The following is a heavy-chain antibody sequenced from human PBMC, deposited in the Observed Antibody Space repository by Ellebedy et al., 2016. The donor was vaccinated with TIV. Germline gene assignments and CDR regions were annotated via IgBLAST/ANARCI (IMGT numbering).Heavy chain of an antibody. V-gene: IGHV3-23*01. Sequence: GESLKISXAASGFTFSSYAMSWVRQAPGKGLEWVSAISGSGGSTYYADSVKGRFTISRDNSKNTLYLQMNSLRAEDTAVYYCAKGLVVPDYYYMDVWGKGTTVTVSS. J-gene: IGHJ6*03. CDR1: GFTFSSYA. D-gene: IGHD3-22*01. CDR3: AKGLVVPDYYYMDV. CDR2: ISGSGGST.